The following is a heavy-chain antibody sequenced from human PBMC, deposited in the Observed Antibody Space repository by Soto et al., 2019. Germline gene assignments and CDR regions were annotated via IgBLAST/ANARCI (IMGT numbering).Heavy chain of an antibody. V-gene: IGHV3-7*03. CDR3: ARATRGSSSAH. J-gene: IGHJ4*02. D-gene: IGHD6-6*01. CDR2: IKQDGSEK. Sequence: GGALRLSCAASGFTFSSYWMSWVRQAPGKGLEWVANIKQDGSEKYYVDSVKGRFTISRDNAKNSLYLQMNSLRAEDTAVYYCARATRGSSSAHWGQGTLVTVSS. CDR1: GFTFSSYW.